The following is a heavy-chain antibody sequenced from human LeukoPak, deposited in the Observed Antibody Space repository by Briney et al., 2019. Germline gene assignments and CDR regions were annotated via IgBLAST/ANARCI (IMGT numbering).Heavy chain of an antibody. CDR1: GGSISSSSFY. J-gene: IGHJ4*02. Sequence: TSETLSLTCTVSGGSISSSSFYWGWIRQPPGKGLEWIGSIYYSGSTFYNASLKSRATIFVDTSKNQFSLRLSSVTAADTAVYYCARWTSGYSYYFDYWGQGTLVTVSS. V-gene: IGHV4-39*01. CDR2: IYYSGST. D-gene: IGHD3-22*01. CDR3: ARWTSGYSYYFDY.